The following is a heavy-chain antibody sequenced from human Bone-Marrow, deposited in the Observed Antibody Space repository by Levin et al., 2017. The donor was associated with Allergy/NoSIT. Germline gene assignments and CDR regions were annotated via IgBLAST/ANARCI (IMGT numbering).Heavy chain of an antibody. D-gene: IGHD3-3*01. CDR2: IYYSGST. CDR1: GGSISSSSYY. CDR3: ARRAIFGVVIGWFDP. Sequence: SQTLSLTCTVSGGSISSSSYYWGWIRQPPGKGLEWIGSIYYSGSTYYNPSLKSRVTISVDTSKNQFSLKLSSVTAADTAVYYCARRAIFGVVIGWFDPWGQGTLVTVSS. V-gene: IGHV4-39*01. J-gene: IGHJ5*02.